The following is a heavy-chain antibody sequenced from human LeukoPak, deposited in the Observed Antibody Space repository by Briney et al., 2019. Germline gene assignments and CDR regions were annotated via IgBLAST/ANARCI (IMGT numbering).Heavy chain of an antibody. D-gene: IGHD2-15*01. CDR3: TGVAVAAFRHPGLFES. CDR2: IYDTGRT. Sequence: NPSETLSLTCSVSVDSMFGYYWSWLRQPPGGGLEWIGYIYDTGRTNYSPSLMSRVTISLDTYNKQFSLRLTSVTAADTAIYYCTGVAVAAFRHPGLFESWGQGTQVAVSS. V-gene: IGHV4-59*01. CDR1: VDSMFGYY. J-gene: IGHJ4*02.